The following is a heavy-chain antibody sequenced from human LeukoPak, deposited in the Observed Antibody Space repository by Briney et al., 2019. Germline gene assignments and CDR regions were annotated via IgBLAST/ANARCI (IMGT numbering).Heavy chain of an antibody. D-gene: IGHD5-24*01. J-gene: IGHJ6*02. CDR2: IYSGGST. V-gene: IGHV3-66*01. CDR3: ASRDKGYYYGMDV. Sequence: GGSLRLSCAASGFTVSSNYMSWVRQAPGKGLEWASLIYSGGSTYYADSVKGRFTISRDNSKNTLYLQMNSLRAEDTAVYYCASRDKGYYYGMDVWGQGTTVTVPS. CDR1: GFTVSSNY.